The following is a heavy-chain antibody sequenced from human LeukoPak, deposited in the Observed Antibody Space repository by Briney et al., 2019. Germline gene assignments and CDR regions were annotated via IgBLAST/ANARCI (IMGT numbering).Heavy chain of an antibody. J-gene: IGHJ4*02. D-gene: IGHD2-21*02. V-gene: IGHV3-30*18. CDR1: GFTFSSYG. Sequence: GGSLRLSCTASGFTFSSYGMHWVRQAPGKGLEWVAVITRDGSNKRYGDSVKGRLTISRDNSKNTLYLEMNSLRAEDTAVYYCAKDDCGGDCYRCAYWGQGTLVTVSS. CDR3: AKDDCGGDCYRCAY. CDR2: ITRDGSNK.